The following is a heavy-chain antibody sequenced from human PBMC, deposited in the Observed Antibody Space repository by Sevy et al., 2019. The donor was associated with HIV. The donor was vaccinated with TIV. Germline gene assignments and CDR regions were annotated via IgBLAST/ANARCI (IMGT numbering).Heavy chain of an antibody. J-gene: IGHJ4*02. Sequence: ASVKVSCKGSGLTLSRYAVLWVRQARGQRLERIGWIVISGGNTKYAQTFEGRVTFTRDMSTNTAYMEMNNLRFDDTAMYYCEVGHNFGSDYFDFWGQGTLVTVSS. CDR1: GLTLSRYA. CDR2: IVISGGNT. V-gene: IGHV1-58*01. D-gene: IGHD3-3*01. CDR3: EVGHNFGSDYFDF.